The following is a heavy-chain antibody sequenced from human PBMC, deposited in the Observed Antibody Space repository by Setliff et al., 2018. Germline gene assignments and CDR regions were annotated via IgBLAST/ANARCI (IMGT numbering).Heavy chain of an antibody. D-gene: IGHD2-2*01. V-gene: IGHV5-10-1*01. Sequence: PGESLKISCKGSGYSFIDYWISWVRQKPGGGLEWMGKVDPSDSYATYGPSFQGHVIISVDTSINTVYLQWSRLEASDSGIYYCAGPIESSRWHPFDSWGQGTLVTVSS. CDR3: AGPIESSRWHPFDS. CDR1: GYSFIDYW. CDR2: VDPSDSYA. J-gene: IGHJ5*01.